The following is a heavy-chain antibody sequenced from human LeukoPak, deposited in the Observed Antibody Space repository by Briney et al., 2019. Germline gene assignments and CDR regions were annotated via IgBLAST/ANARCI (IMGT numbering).Heavy chain of an antibody. Sequence: PGRSLRLSCTASGFTFSSYGMHWVRQAPGKGLEWVAVISYDGSNKYYADSVKGRFTISRDNSKNTLYLQMNSLRAEDTAVYYCAKDWHKAAIAANDAFDIWGQGTMVTVSS. CDR1: GFTFSSYG. J-gene: IGHJ3*02. D-gene: IGHD6-13*01. CDR2: ISYDGSNK. V-gene: IGHV3-30*18. CDR3: AKDWHKAAIAANDAFDI.